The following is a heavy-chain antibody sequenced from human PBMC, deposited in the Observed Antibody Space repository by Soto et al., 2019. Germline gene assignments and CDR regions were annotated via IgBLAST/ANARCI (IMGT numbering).Heavy chain of an antibody. D-gene: IGHD2-21*01. J-gene: IGHJ5*02. CDR3: PSLRIATNTYMWFDP. CDR1: GAALNSGNYY. CDR2: IYVTGAV. Sequence: SETLSLTCSVSGAALNSGNYYWSWIRQVPGKGLEWIGHIYVTGAVDYNPSLRDRITISQDTSERQFSLNLRLVTAADTALYHCPSLRIATNTYMWFDPWGQGTLVT. V-gene: IGHV4-31*03.